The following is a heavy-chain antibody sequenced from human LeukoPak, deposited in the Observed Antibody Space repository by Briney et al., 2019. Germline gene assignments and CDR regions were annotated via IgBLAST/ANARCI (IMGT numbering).Heavy chain of an antibody. Sequence: SETLSLTCAVYGGSFSGYYWSWIRQPPGKGLEGIGEINHSGSTNYNPSLKSRGTISVDTSKNQFSLKLSSVTAADTAVYYCARGRVAAAGTPGYWGQGTLVTVSS. D-gene: IGHD6-13*01. J-gene: IGHJ4*02. V-gene: IGHV4-34*01. CDR2: INHSGST. CDR3: ARGRVAAAGTPGY. CDR1: GGSFSGYY.